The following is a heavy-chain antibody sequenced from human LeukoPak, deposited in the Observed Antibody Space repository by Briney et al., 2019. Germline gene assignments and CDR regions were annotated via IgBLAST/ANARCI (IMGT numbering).Heavy chain of an antibody. V-gene: IGHV3-21*04. CDR1: GFTFSTYS. D-gene: IGHD3-9*01. J-gene: IGHJ5*02. CDR3: ARGGYILTTNWFDP. Sequence: GGSLRLSCAASGFTFSTYSMNWVRQAPGKGLEWVSSISTTGSHIYYADSVKGRFTISRDNAKNSLSLQMNSLRAEDTAMYYCARGGYILTTNWFDPWGQGTLVTVSS. CDR2: ISTTGSHI.